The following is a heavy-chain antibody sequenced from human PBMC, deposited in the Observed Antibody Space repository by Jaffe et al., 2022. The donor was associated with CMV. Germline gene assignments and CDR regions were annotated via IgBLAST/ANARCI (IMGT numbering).Heavy chain of an antibody. J-gene: IGHJ1*01. Sequence: QVQLQESGPGLVKPSETLSLTCTVSGGSISSYYWSWIRQPPGKGLEWIGYIYYSGSTNYNPSLKSRVTISVDTSKNQFSLKLSSVTAADTAVYYCARTKTTVTNDDEYFQHWGQGTLVTVSS. CDR1: GGSISSYY. CDR2: IYYSGST. V-gene: IGHV4-59*08. D-gene: IGHD4-17*01. CDR3: ARTKTTVTNDDEYFQH.